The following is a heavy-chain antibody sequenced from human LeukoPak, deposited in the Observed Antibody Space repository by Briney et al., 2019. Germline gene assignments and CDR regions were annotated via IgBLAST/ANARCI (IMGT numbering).Heavy chain of an antibody. CDR3: AKDEEGVIAARLTGY. Sequence: PGGSLRLSCAASGFTFSSYAMSWVRQAPGKGLEWVSAISGSGGSTYYADSVKGRFTTSRDNSKNTLYLQMNSLRAEDTAVYYCAKDEEGVIAARLTGYWGQGTLVTVSS. D-gene: IGHD6-6*01. J-gene: IGHJ4*02. V-gene: IGHV3-23*01. CDR2: ISGSGGST. CDR1: GFTFSSYA.